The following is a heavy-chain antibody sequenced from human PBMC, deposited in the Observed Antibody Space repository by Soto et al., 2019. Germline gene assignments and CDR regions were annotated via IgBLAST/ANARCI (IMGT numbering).Heavy chain of an antibody. Sequence: PSETLSLTCAAYGGSFSGYYWSWIRQPPGKGLEWIGEINHSGSTNYNPSLKSRVTISVDTSKNQFSLKLSSVTAADTAVYYCARALPHYYYGSGSYYGGFDYWDQGTLVTVSS. CDR2: INHSGST. V-gene: IGHV4-34*01. J-gene: IGHJ4*02. D-gene: IGHD3-10*01. CDR1: GGSFSGYY. CDR3: ARALPHYYYGSGSYYGGFDY.